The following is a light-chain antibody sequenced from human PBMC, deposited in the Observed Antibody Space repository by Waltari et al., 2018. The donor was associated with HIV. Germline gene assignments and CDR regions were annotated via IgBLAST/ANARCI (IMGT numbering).Light chain of an antibody. Sequence: EIVLTQSPGTLSLSPGETATLSCRASQSVSGRYSAWYQQKPGQPPRLLIYSVSNRATGIPDRVSGSGSGTDFTLTISRLEPEESAVYYCHQYVTSPWTFGQGTKVEIK. CDR2: SVS. CDR1: QSVSGRY. CDR3: HQYVTSPWT. V-gene: IGKV3-20*01. J-gene: IGKJ1*01.